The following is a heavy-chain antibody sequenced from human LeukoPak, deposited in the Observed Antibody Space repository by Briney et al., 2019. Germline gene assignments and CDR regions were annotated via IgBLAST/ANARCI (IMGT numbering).Heavy chain of an antibody. J-gene: IGHJ4*02. CDR3: ARVGWFGELIPDY. Sequence: GGSLRLSCAASGFTFSSYSMNWVRQAPGKGLEWVSSISSSSSYIYHADSVKGRFTISRDNAKNSLYLQMNSLRAEDTAVYYCARVGWFGELIPDYWGQGTLVTVSS. CDR2: ISSSSSYI. CDR1: GFTFSSYS. V-gene: IGHV3-21*01. D-gene: IGHD3-10*01.